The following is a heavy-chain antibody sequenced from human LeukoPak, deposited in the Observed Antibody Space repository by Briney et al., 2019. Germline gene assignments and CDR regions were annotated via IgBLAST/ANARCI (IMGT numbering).Heavy chain of an antibody. Sequence: SETLSLTCTVSGGSISSYYWSWIRQPPGKGLEWIGYIYYSGSTNYNPSLKSRVTISVDTSKNQFSLKLSSVTAADTAVYYCARHPDDYDILTGPPIYLDYWGQGTLVTVSS. CDR1: GGSISSYY. CDR2: IYYSGST. CDR3: ARHPDDYDILTGPPIYLDY. V-gene: IGHV4-59*08. D-gene: IGHD3-9*01. J-gene: IGHJ4*02.